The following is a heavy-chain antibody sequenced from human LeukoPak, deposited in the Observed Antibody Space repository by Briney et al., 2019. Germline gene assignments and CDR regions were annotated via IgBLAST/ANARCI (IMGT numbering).Heavy chain of an antibody. CDR3: TKRPVVVITTPYFDY. D-gene: IGHD3-22*01. Sequence: PGGSLRLSCAASGFTFSSYAMSWVPQAPGKGLEWVSTISGSGTSTYYADSVKGRFTISRDNSKNTLYLQMNSLRAEDTAVYYCTKRPVVVITTPYFDYWGQGTLVTVSS. CDR1: GFTFSSYA. CDR2: ISGSGTST. J-gene: IGHJ4*02. V-gene: IGHV3-23*01.